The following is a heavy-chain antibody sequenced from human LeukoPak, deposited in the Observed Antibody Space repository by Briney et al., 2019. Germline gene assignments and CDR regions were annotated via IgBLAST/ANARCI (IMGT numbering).Heavy chain of an antibody. V-gene: IGHV1-8*01. D-gene: IGHD3-16*02. J-gene: IGHJ6*02. CDR3: ARVGDYVRGSYRPRGYGMDV. CDR1: GYTFTSYD. Sequence: GASVKVSCKASGYTFTSYDINWVRQATGQGLEWMGWMNPNSGNTGYAQKFQGRVTMTRNTSISTAYMELSSLRSEDTAVYYCARVGDYVRGSYRPRGYGMDVWGQGTTVTVSS. CDR2: MNPNSGNT.